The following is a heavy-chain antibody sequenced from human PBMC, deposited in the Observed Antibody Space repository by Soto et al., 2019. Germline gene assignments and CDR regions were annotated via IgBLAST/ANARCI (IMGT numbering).Heavy chain of an antibody. J-gene: IGHJ3*02. V-gene: IGHV3-23*01. CDR2: ISGSGGST. CDR3: AKSRPTKIVVVVAATVGAFDI. D-gene: IGHD2-15*01. Sequence: GSLRLSCAASGFTFSSYAMSWGRQAPGKGLEWVSAISGSGGSTYYADSVKGRFTISRDNSKNTLYLQMNSLRAEDTAVYYCAKSRPTKIVVVVAATVGAFDIWGQGTMVTVSS. CDR1: GFTFSSYA.